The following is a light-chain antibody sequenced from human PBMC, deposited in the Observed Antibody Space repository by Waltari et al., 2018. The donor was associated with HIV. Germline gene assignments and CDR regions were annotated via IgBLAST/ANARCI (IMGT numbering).Light chain of an antibody. CDR2: SST. J-gene: IGLJ2*01. CDR3: MLFFRTSYL. V-gene: IGLV7-43*01. Sequence: QTVVTQEPSLTVSPGGTITLTCSSATGPVGTGHYLNWFQQKPGQPPRPLIYSSTRRHPLTPERFSGSLVGDRAALTLSNVWPEDQADYYCMLFFRTSYLFGGGTKVTVL. CDR1: TGPVGTGHY.